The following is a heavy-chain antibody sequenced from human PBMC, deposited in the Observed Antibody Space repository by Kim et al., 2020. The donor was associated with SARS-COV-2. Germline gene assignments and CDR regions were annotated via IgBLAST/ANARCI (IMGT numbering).Heavy chain of an antibody. V-gene: IGHV3-15*01. CDR2: DGGTT. J-gene: IGHJ5*02. Sequence: DGGTTDYAAPVKGRFTISRDESRNTLYLQMNSLKTEDTAVYYCTTGGFDPWGQGTLVTVSS. CDR3: TTGGFDP.